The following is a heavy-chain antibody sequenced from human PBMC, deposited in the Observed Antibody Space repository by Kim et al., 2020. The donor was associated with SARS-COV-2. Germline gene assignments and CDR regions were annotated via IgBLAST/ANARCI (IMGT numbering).Heavy chain of an antibody. Sequence: SETLSLTCNVSNDSITKYYWSWIRQPPGKGLEWIGYIYYSVSTSYNPSLKSRVSISVDTSKNQVSLKLISVTAADTALYYCARNSFNADAFDNW. CDR3: ARNSFNADAFDN. J-gene: IGHJ3*02. CDR2: IYYSVST. CDR1: NDSITKYY. V-gene: IGHV4-59*08.